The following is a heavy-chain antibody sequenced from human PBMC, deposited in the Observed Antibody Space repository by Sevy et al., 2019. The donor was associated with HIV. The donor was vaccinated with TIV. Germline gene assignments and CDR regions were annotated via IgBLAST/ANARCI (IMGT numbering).Heavy chain of an antibody. CDR3: ARGRYSSSSLYYFDY. CDR2: IIPILGIA. D-gene: IGHD6-6*01. Sequence: VKVSCKASGGTFSSYAISWVRQAPGQGLEWMGGIIPILGIANYAQKFQGRVTITADKSTSTAYMELSSLRSEDTAVYYCARGRYSSSSLYYFDYWGQGTLVTVSS. CDR1: GGTFSSYA. V-gene: IGHV1-69*10. J-gene: IGHJ4*02.